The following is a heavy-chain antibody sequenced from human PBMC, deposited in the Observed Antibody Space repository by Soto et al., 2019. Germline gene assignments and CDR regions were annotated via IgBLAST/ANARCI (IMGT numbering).Heavy chain of an antibody. CDR1: GFTFSGYN. CDR3: ARDSTWSSTY. V-gene: IGHV3-48*02. D-gene: IGHD2-8*02. J-gene: IGHJ4*02. Sequence: EVQLVESGGGLVQPGGSLRLSCAASGFTFSGYNMNWVRQAPGKGLEWISCIKSDSSGTWYADSVKGPFTMSRDNAKNSLYLQMNSLRDEDTAVFFCARDSTWSSTYWAQGTLVAVSS. CDR2: IKSDSSGT.